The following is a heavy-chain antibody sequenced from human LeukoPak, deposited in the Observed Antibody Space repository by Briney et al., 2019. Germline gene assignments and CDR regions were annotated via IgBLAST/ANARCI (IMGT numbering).Heavy chain of an antibody. V-gene: IGHV4-4*02. CDR2: IFHSGST. J-gene: IGHJ4*02. CDR3: STGTGLGY. D-gene: IGHD6-13*01. Sequence: SEPLSLTCKVSGDFLSSSTCTWSWVRRPPGKGLEWIGEIFHSGSTNYNPSLKSRVTISVDTSKNQFSLKLSSVTAADTAVYYCSTGTGLGYWGQGTLVTVSS. CDR1: GDFLSSSTC.